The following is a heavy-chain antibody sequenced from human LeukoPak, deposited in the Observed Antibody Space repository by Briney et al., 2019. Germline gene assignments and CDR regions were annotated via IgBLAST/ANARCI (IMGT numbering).Heavy chain of an antibody. D-gene: IGHD1-14*01. CDR1: GGSISSSSYY. Sequence: SETLSLTCTVSGGSISSSSYYWGWIRQPPGKGLEWIGSIYYSGSTYYNPSLKSRVTISVDTSKNQFSLKLTSVTAADTAFYYCARDNQNWLDPWGQGSLVTVSS. CDR2: IYYSGST. CDR3: ARDNQNWLDP. V-gene: IGHV4-39*07. J-gene: IGHJ5*02.